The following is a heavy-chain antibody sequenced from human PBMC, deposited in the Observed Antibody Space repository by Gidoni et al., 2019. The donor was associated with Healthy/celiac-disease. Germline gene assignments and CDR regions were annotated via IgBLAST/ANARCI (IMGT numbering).Heavy chain of an antibody. CDR3: ATSVVVPAAIIDI. D-gene: IGHD2-2*02. J-gene: IGHJ3*02. V-gene: IGHV4-34*01. CDR1: GGSFSGYY. CDR2: SSHSGNT. Sequence: QVQLQQWGAGLLTPSETVSLTCVVYGGSFSGYYWSWIRQPPGKGLEWIGESSHSGNTNYNPSLKSRVTISVDTSKNQFSLKLSSVTAADTAVYYCATSVVVPAAIIDIWGQGTMVTVSS.